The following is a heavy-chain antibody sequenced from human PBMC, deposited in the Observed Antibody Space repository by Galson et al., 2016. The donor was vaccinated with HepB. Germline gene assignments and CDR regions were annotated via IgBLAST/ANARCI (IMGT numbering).Heavy chain of an antibody. J-gene: IGHJ5*02. CDR2: LYSVGTT. Sequence: SLRLSCAASGLTISTNYMNWVRRAPGKGLEWVSVLYSVGTTYYADSVKGRFIISRDISKNTLYLQMNSLRAEDTAVYYCTREIYSSKTENWFDPWGQGTLVIVSS. CDR1: GLTISTNY. D-gene: IGHD6-13*01. V-gene: IGHV3-53*01. CDR3: TREIYSSKTENWFDP.